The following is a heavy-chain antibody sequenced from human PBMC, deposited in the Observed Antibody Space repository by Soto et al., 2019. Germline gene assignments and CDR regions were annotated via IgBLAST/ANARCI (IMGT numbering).Heavy chain of an antibody. CDR2: INPNSGGT. Sequence: QVQLVQSGAEVKKPGASVKVSCKASGYTFTGYYMHWVRQAPGQGLEWMGWINPNSGGTNYAQKFQGWVTMTRDPSISTAYMELSRLRSDDKAVYYCARAGYRSRWYHYYYGMDVWGQGTTVTVSS. CDR1: GYTFTGYY. D-gene: IGHD6-13*01. CDR3: ARAGYRSRWYHYYYGMDV. J-gene: IGHJ6*02. V-gene: IGHV1-2*04.